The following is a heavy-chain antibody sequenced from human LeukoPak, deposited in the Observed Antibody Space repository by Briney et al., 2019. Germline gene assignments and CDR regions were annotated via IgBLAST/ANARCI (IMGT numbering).Heavy chain of an antibody. Sequence: GGSLRLSCTASGFTFGDYAMSWVRQAPGKGLEWVGFIRSKAYGGTTEYAASVKGRFTISRDDSKSIAYLQMNSLKTEDTAVYYCTRGDSSGYYYFDYWGQGTLVTVSS. J-gene: IGHJ4*02. D-gene: IGHD3-22*01. CDR3: TRGDSSGYYYFDY. V-gene: IGHV3-49*04. CDR1: GFTFGDYA. CDR2: IRSKAYGGTT.